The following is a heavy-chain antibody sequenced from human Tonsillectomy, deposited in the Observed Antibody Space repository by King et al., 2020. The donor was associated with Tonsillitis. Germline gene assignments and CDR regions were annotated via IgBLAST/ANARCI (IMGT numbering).Heavy chain of an antibody. J-gene: IGHJ4*02. Sequence: VPLQESGPGLVKPSQTLSLTCTVSGGSISSGGYFWSWIRQHPGKGLEWIGYIYYSGSTYYNPSLKSLVTISVDTSKNQFSLKLRSVTAADTAVYYCARAGYCSGGSCYRGFDYWGQGTLVTVSS. CDR2: IYYSGST. V-gene: IGHV4-31*01. D-gene: IGHD2-15*01. CDR1: GGSISSGGYF. CDR3: ARAGYCSGGSCYRGFDY.